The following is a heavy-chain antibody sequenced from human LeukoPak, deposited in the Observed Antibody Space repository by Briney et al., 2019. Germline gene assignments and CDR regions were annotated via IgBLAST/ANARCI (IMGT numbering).Heavy chain of an antibody. CDR3: ARAVTRPSYYYYGMDV. V-gene: IGHV3-33*01. CDR2: IWYDGSNK. J-gene: IGHJ6*02. D-gene: IGHD6-6*01. Sequence: GRSLRLSCAASGFTFSSYGMHWVRQAPGKGLEWVAVIWYDGSNKYYADSVKGRSTISRDNSKNTLYLQMNSLRAEDTAVYYCARAVTRPSYYYYGMDVWGQGTTVTVSS. CDR1: GFTFSSYG.